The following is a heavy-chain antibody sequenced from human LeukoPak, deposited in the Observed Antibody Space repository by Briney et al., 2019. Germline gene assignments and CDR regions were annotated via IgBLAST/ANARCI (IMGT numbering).Heavy chain of an antibody. D-gene: IGHD3-10*01. CDR2: IGGSSYYI. V-gene: IGHV3-21*01. CDR1: GFTFSSYS. J-gene: IGHJ3*02. Sequence: GGSLRLSCAASGFTFSSYSMNWVRQAPGKGLEWVSSIGGSSYYIYYADSVKGRFTISRDNAKNSLYLQMNSLRAEDTAVYYCARGATMVRGYAFDIWGQGTMVTVSS. CDR3: ARGATMVRGYAFDI.